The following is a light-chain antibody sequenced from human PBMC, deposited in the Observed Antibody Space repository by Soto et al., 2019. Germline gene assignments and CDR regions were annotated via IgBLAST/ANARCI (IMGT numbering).Light chain of an antibody. J-gene: IGKJ4*01. CDR1: QSFSRNF. Sequence: EIVLTQSPGTLSLSPGERATLSCRASQSFSRNFLAWYQQKPGQAPRLLIYGASSRATGIPDRFSGSGSGTDFTLTISRLEPEDFAVYYCQQYGSSPALTFGGGTKVDIK. V-gene: IGKV3-20*01. CDR2: GAS. CDR3: QQYGSSPALT.